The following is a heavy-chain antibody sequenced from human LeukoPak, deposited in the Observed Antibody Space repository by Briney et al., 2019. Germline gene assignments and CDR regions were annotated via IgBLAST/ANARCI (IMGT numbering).Heavy chain of an antibody. CDR2: ISSSSSYI. J-gene: IGHJ5*02. D-gene: IGHD6-19*01. V-gene: IGHV3-21*01. Sequence: GSLRLSCAASGFTFSSYSMNWVRQAPGKGLEWVSSISSSSSYIYYADSVKGRFTISRDNAKNSLYLQMNSLRAEDTAVYYCASMTAVAGAYNWFDPWGQGTLVTVSS. CDR3: ASMTAVAGAYNWFDP. CDR1: GFTFSSYS.